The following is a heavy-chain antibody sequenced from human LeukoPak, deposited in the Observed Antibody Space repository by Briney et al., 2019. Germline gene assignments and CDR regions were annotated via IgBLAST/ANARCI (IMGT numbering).Heavy chain of an antibody. CDR2: IDCRGNT. J-gene: IGHJ4*02. CDR3: TRGGYNYDSPPGDPFDY. Sequence: SAALSLAYTVAGGSISSYYWSWSRPPPGKGEGWSGCIDCRGNTKYNPTLKSRVTISVDRSKNEVSLKLSSVTAADTAVYYCTRGGYNYDSPPGDPFDYWGQGTLVTVSS. D-gene: IGHD5-18*01. V-gene: IGHV4-59*01. CDR1: GGSISSYY.